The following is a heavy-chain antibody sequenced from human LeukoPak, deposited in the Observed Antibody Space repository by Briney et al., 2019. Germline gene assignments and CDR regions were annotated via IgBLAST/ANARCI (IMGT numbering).Heavy chain of an antibody. D-gene: IGHD2-21*01. CDR2: INHSGST. Sequence: KPSETLSLTCAVYGGSFSGYYWSWIRQPPGKGLEWIGEINHSGSTNYNPSLKSRVTISVDTSKNQFSLKLSSVTAADTAVYYCARLILWWSTGAFDIWGQGTMVTVSS. J-gene: IGHJ3*02. V-gene: IGHV4-34*01. CDR3: ARLILWWSTGAFDI. CDR1: GGSFSGYY.